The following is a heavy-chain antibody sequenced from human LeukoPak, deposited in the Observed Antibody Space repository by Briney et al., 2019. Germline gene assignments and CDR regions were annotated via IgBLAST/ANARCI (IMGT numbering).Heavy chain of an antibody. J-gene: IGHJ4*02. CDR2: IYYSGST. CDR3: ARKDGYNDYFDY. Sequence: PSETLSLTCTVSGGSISSSSYYWGWIRQPPGKGLEWIGSIYYSGSTYYNPSLKSRVTISVDTSKNQFSLKLSSVTAADTAVYYCARKDGYNDYFDYWGQGTLVTVSS. CDR1: GGSISSSSYY. V-gene: IGHV4-39*01. D-gene: IGHD5-24*01.